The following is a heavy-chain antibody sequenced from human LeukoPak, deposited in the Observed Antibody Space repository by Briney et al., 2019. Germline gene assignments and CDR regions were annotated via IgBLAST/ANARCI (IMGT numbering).Heavy chain of an antibody. Sequence: SETLSLTCTVSGGSINSYYWSWIRQPPGKGLEWIGYIYYSGSTNYNPSLKSRVTISVDTSKNQFSLKLNSVAAADTAVYYCSRGGYGGLTDFDSWGQGTLVTVSS. CDR2: IYYSGST. D-gene: IGHD3-16*01. CDR3: SRGGYGGLTDFDS. J-gene: IGHJ4*02. V-gene: IGHV4-59*01. CDR1: GGSINSYY.